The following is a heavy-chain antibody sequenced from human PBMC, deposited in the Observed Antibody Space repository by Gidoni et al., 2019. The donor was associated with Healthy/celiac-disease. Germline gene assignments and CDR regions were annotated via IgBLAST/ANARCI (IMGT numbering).Heavy chain of an antibody. CDR2: IYYSGST. CDR1: GGSISSSSYY. CDR3: ASYLYGSGSYFD. V-gene: IGHV4-39*07. J-gene: IGHJ4*02. Sequence: QLQLQESGPGLVKPSETLSLTCTVPGGSISSSSYYWGWIRQPPGKGLEWIGSIYYSGSTYYNPSLKSRVTISVDTSKNQFSLKLSSVTAADTAVYYCASYLYGSGSYFDWGQGTLVTVSS. D-gene: IGHD3-10*01.